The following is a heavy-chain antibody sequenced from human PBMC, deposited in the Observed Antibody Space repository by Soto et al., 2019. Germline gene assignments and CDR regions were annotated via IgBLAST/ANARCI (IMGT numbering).Heavy chain of an antibody. D-gene: IGHD1-1*01. J-gene: IGHJ6*02. CDR2: ISSSSSYI. CDR1: GFTFSSYS. Sequence: EVQLVESGGGLVKPGGSLRLSCAASGFTFSSYSMNWVRQAPGKGLEWVSSISSSSSYIYYADSVKGRFTISRDNAKNSLFVQITSPRAEDPPVYYCASDGAGTTLVGSYYYSYGMDVWGQGTTVTPSS. CDR3: ASDGAGTTLVGSYYYSYGMDV. V-gene: IGHV3-21*01.